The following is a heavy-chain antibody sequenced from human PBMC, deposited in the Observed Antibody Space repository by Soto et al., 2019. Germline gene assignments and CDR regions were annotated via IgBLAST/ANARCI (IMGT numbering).Heavy chain of an antibody. J-gene: IGHJ4*02. V-gene: IGHV4-38-2*01. D-gene: IGHD7-27*01. Sequence: SETLSLTCAVSAYSISCGYSWGWIRQSPGKGLEWIGSIYHSGSTYYNPSLKSRVTISLDTSKNQVSLKMSSVTAADTAVYYCARAPGDLAYYFDYWGQGIPVTVSS. CDR1: AYSISCGYS. CDR2: IYHSGST. CDR3: ARAPGDLAYYFDY.